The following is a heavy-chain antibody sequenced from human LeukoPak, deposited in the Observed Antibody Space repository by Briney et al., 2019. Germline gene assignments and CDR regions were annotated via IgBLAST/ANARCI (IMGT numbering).Heavy chain of an antibody. J-gene: IGHJ6*02. CDR3: TTYRDPRVGPTYFHFYAMDV. CDR2: IKTKTDGGTA. V-gene: IGHV3-15*01. Sequence: GGYLRLSCAASGFTFNKAWMNWVRQAPGMGLEWVGRIKTKTDGGTADYAEPVKGRFTISGDDSENTLYLQMNNLKTEDTAVYYCTTYRDPRVGPTYFHFYAMDVWGQGTTVTVSS. D-gene: IGHD1-26*01. CDR1: GFTFNKAW.